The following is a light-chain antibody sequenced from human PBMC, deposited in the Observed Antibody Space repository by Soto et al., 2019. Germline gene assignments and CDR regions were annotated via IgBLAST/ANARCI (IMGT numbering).Light chain of an antibody. CDR2: GAS. CDR1: QSVSSSY. Sequence: NMLTQSLGTVSLTQGERATLSCRASQSVSSSYLAWYQQNPGQAPRLLTYGASNRATGIPARVSGSGSETDFTLTICSLEPEDFAVYCSPLRMNLPLTSAQVARL. V-gene: IGKV3D-20*02. CDR3: PLRMNLPLT. J-gene: IGKJ5*01.